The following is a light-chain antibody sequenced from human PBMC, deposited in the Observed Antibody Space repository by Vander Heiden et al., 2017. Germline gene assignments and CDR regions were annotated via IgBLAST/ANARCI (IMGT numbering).Light chain of an antibody. CDR3: QQTYTSPSYT. J-gene: IGKJ2*01. V-gene: IGKV1-39*01. CDR2: GAA. CDR1: QSIGAH. Sequence: DSQMTQSPSSLSAYVGDRITISCRASQSIGAHLNWYHQKPGRAATILIHGAANLQNGVSSRCSGSGSGTDFTLTISSLQPEDFATYYCQQTYTSPSYTFGQGTTVE.